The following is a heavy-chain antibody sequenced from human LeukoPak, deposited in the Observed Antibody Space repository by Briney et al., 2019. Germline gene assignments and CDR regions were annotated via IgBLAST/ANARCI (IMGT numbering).Heavy chain of an antibody. D-gene: IGHD1-26*01. V-gene: IGHV4-59*10. CDR2: IYTSGST. Sequence: PSETLSLTCAVYGGSFSGYYWSWIRQPAGKGLEWIGRIYTSGSTNYNPSLKSRVTMSVDTSKNQFSLKLSFVTAADTAVYYCARANQWDKQDAFDIWGQGTMVTVSS. CDR1: GGSFSGYY. J-gene: IGHJ3*02. CDR3: ARANQWDKQDAFDI.